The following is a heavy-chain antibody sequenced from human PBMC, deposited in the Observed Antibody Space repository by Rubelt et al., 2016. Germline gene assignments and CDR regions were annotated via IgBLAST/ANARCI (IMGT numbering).Heavy chain of an antibody. D-gene: IGHD1-1*01. CDR2: IDHREII. V-gene: IGHV4-34*01. J-gene: IGHJ3*01. CDR1: VGSFSGHA. CDR3: ARRLADWTESLGDAFDL. Sequence: QVPLQQWGTGLLKPSETLSRTCAVYVGSFSGHAWAWIRQPPGKGLEWIAEIDHREIINYNPSLKSRLTISIDTSKNQFSRRLSSVSAADTAVYYCARRLADWTESLGDAFDLWSHGAMVTVFS.